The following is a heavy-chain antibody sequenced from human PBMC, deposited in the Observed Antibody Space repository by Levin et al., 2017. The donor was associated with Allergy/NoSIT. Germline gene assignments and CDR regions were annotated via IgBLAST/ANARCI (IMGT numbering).Heavy chain of an antibody. CDR1: GFTFSSYW. V-gene: IGHV3-7*01. D-gene: IGHD2-8*01. J-gene: IGHJ6*02. CDR3: AREGLMVYAVMYYYYGMDV. Sequence: AGGSLRLSCAASGFTFSSYWMSWVRQAPGKGLEWVANIKQDGSEKYYVDSVKGRFTISRDNAKNSLYLQMNSLRAEDTAVYYCAREGLMVYAVMYYYYGMDVWGQGTTVTVSS. CDR2: IKQDGSEK.